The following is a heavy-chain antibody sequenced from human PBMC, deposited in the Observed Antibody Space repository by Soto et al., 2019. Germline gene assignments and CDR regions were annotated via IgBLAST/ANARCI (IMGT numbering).Heavy chain of an antibody. J-gene: IGHJ6*02. CDR1: GYTFIGYY. Sequence: SVKVSCKASGYTFIGYYMHWVRQAPGQGLEWMGGIIPIFGTANYAQKFQGRVTITADESTSTAYMELSSLRSEDTAVYYCAARFWSGYYYPTYYYGMDVWGQGTTVTVSS. CDR2: IIPIFGTA. V-gene: IGHV1-69*13. CDR3: AARFWSGYYYPTYYYGMDV. D-gene: IGHD3-3*01.